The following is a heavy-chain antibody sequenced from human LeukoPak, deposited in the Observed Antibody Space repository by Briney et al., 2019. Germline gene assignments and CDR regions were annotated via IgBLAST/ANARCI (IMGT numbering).Heavy chain of an antibody. Sequence: QPGRSLLLSCAASGFPFEDYTMHWARPAPGKGLEWVSSITWNSGTVGYADSVRGRFTVSRDNAKKSLYLQMNSLRAEDTAFYYCAKDIGIVVVTTTITYFDYWGQGTLVTVSS. V-gene: IGHV3-9*01. D-gene: IGHD2-15*01. CDR1: GFPFEDYT. J-gene: IGHJ4*02. CDR3: AKDIGIVVVTTTITYFDY. CDR2: ITWNSGTV.